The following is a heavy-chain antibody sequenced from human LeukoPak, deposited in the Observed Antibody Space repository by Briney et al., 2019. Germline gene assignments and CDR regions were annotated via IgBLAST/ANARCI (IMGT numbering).Heavy chain of an antibody. J-gene: IGHJ5*01. Sequence: GGSLRLSCEASGFAFSFFAMSWLRQAPGKGLEWVSTINANSGTRSYAASVRGRFAISRDNPKNTLYLQLNTLRADDTAVYYCAKPISGGLAVTADWFAPWGQGTLVVVSS. V-gene: IGHV3-23*01. CDR3: AKPISGGLAVTADWFAP. D-gene: IGHD6-19*01. CDR1: GFAFSFFA. CDR2: INANSGTR.